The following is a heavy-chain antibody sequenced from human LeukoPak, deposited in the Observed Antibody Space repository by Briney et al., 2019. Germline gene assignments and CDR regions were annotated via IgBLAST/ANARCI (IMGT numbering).Heavy chain of an antibody. D-gene: IGHD6-19*01. CDR3: ARDYSSGLNNWFDP. CDR2: IIPIFGTA. V-gene: IGHV1-69*13. Sequence: SVKVPCKASGGTFSSYAISWVRQAPGQGLEWMGGIIPIFGTANYAQKFQGRVTITADESTSTAYMELSSLRSEDTAVYYCARDYSSGLNNWFDPWGQGTLVTVSS. CDR1: GGTFSSYA. J-gene: IGHJ5*02.